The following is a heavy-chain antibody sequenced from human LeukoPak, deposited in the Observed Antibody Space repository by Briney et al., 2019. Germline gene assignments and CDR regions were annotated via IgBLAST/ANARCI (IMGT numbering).Heavy chain of an antibody. CDR2: IRGDAGDK. V-gene: IGHV3-7*01. CDR3: ARDVRGALDF. J-gene: IGHJ4*02. D-gene: IGHD2-15*01. CDR1: GFTFSRCW. Sequence: GGSLRLSCAASGFTFSRCWMAWVRQAPGKGLEWVANIRGDAGDKGSADSVKGRFTISRDNGKNSLYLQMNSLTAEDTAVYYCARDVRGALDFWGQGTLVVVSS.